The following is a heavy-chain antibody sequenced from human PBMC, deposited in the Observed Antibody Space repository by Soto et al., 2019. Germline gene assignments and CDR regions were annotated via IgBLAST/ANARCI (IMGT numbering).Heavy chain of an antibody. CDR2: SNIGNGNT. CDR1: GYTFTSYA. Sequence: QVQLVQSGAEVKKPGASVRVSCRTSGYTFTSYAIHWVRQAPGQGLEWMAWSNIGNGNTKYSQKFQGRVTVSRDTSASTAYMELSSLRSEDTAVYYCAREPLCDGVCYDHGLDPWGQGTLVTVSS. J-gene: IGHJ5*02. V-gene: IGHV1-3*04. D-gene: IGHD2-21*02. CDR3: AREPLCDGVCYDHGLDP.